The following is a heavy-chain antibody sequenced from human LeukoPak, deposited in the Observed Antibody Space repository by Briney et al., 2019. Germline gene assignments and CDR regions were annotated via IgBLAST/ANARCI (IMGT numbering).Heavy chain of an antibody. Sequence: GGSLSLSCAASGFTFSDYYMSWIRQAPGKGLEWVSAVSGRDTSTYYTDSVKGRFTISRDNSKNTLYLQMNSLSAEDTAIYYCAKWGDYDVLTGYYDSDYWGQGTLVTVSS. CDR2: VSGRDTST. D-gene: IGHD3-9*01. CDR3: AKWGDYDVLTGYYDSDY. CDR1: GFTFSDYY. V-gene: IGHV3-23*01. J-gene: IGHJ4*02.